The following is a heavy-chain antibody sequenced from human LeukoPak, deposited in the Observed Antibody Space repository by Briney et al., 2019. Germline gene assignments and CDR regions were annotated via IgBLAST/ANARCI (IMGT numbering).Heavy chain of an antibody. CDR3: VKGITNQMTTVTGNDY. D-gene: IGHD4-11*01. V-gene: IGHV3-23*01. Sequence: GGSRRRSCAASGFTFSSYAMSWVRQAAGKGLEWVSAISGSGGSTYYAASVKGQFTISRDNSKNTLYLQMNSLRAEDTAVYYCVKGITNQMTTVTGNDYWGQGTLVTVSS. J-gene: IGHJ4*02. CDR1: GFTFSSYA. CDR2: ISGSGGST.